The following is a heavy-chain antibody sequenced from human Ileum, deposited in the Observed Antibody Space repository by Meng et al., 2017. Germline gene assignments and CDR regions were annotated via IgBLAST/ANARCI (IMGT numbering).Heavy chain of an antibody. J-gene: IGHJ4*02. CDR1: GFSFSSYW. D-gene: IGHD3-16*01. Sequence: GESLKISCAASGFSFSSYWMHWVRQAPGKGLVWVSRIKSDGTSTTYADSVEGRFTISRDNAKNTLFLQMNGLRTKDTAVYYCARDGGGLGYWGQGTLVTVSS. CDR3: ARDGGGLGY. CDR2: IKSDGTST. V-gene: IGHV3-74*01.